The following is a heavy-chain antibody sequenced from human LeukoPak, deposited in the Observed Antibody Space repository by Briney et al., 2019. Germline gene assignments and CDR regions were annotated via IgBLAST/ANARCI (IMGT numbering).Heavy chain of an antibody. Sequence: ASVKVSFKASGYTFTGYYLHWLRQAPGQGLEWMGWTSPNRGDTDYAQKFQGRVTMTRDTSISTAYMELSSLRFDDTAVYYCARGGCDSGTCYSSWLDPWGQGTLVTVSS. CDR2: TSPNRGDT. CDR1: GYTFTGYY. D-gene: IGHD2-15*01. J-gene: IGHJ5*02. V-gene: IGHV1-2*02. CDR3: ARGGCDSGTCYSSWLDP.